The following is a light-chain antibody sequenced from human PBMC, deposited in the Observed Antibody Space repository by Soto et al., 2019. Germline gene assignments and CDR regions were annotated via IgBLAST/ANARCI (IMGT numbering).Light chain of an antibody. CDR3: SSFTRSNSWV. Sequence: QSALTQPASVSGSRGQSITISCTGTSSDIGAYNYVSWFQHHPGKAPKVMIFEVTNRPSGVSNRFSGSKFGNTASLTISGLQAEDEADYYCSSFTRSNSWVFGGGPKLTVL. CDR1: SSDIGAYNY. J-gene: IGLJ3*02. CDR2: EVT. V-gene: IGLV2-14*01.